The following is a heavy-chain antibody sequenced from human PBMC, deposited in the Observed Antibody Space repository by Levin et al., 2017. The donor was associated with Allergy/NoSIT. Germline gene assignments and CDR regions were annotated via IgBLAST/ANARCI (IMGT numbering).Heavy chain of an antibody. D-gene: IGHD2-15*01. CDR1: GGSITIKNYY. Sequence: PSETLSLTCTVSGGSITIKNYYWGWIRQPPGKGLEWIGSIYSGGSTFYTPSLQSRLTISLHTSNNQFSLKLSSVTAADTAVYYCARQRAALGFEYWGPGTLVTVSS. J-gene: IGHJ4*02. V-gene: IGHV4-39*01. CDR3: ARQRAALGFEY. CDR2: IYSGGST.